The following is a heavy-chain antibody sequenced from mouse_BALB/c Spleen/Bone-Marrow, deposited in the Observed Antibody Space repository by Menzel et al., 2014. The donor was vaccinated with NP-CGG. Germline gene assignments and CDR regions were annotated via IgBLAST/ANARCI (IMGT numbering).Heavy chain of an antibody. CDR3: VRGNYGNYVDYFDF. CDR2: INSNGGST. V-gene: IGHV5-6-3*01. CDR1: GFTFGSYG. J-gene: IGHJ2*01. Sequence: EVKVVESGGGLVQPGGSLKLSCAASGFTFGSYGMSWVRQTPDKRLELVATINSNGGSTYYPDSVKGRFTISRDTAKNTLYLQMSSLKSEETAMYYCVRGNYGNYVDYFDFWGQGTTLTVSS. D-gene: IGHD2-1*01.